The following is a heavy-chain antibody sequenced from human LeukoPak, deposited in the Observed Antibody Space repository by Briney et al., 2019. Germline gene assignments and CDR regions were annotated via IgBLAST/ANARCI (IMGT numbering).Heavy chain of an antibody. Sequence: GGSLRLSCAASGFTFDDYAMNWVRQAPGKGLEWVAGVSWNSENIGYADSVKGRFTISRDSAKNSLYLQMNSLRAEDTDFYYCAKNNGVRYLDWLASAFEVWGQGTMVTVSS. CDR3: AKNNGVRYLDWLASAFEV. J-gene: IGHJ3*01. V-gene: IGHV3-9*01. CDR2: VSWNSENI. CDR1: GFTFDDYA. D-gene: IGHD3-9*01.